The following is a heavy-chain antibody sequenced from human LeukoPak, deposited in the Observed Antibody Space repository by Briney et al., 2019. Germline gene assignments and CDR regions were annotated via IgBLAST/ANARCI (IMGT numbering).Heavy chain of an antibody. Sequence: GGSLRLSCAASGFTFSSYAMGWVRQAPGKGLEWVSAISGSGGSTYYADSVKGRFTISRDNSKNTLYLQMNSLRAEDTAVYYCAKDIVVVPAAIQSWNWFDPWGQGTLVTVSS. CDR3: AKDIVVVPAAIQSWNWFDP. CDR2: ISGSGGST. V-gene: IGHV3-23*01. CDR1: GFTFSSYA. J-gene: IGHJ5*02. D-gene: IGHD2-2*01.